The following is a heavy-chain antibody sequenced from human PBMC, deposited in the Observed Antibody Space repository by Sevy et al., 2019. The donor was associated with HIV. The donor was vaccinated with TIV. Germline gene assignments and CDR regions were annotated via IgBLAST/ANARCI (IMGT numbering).Heavy chain of an antibody. CDR3: AGARYDSSGSFDAFDV. V-gene: IGHV3-23*01. Sequence: GGSLRLSCKPSGFTFVTYAMNWVRQFPGKGLEWVSTIYGSGVAPYYADSVKGRFTISRDNSKNTLYLQMNSLRTEDTALYYCAGARYDSSGSFDAFDVWGQGTMVTISS. D-gene: IGHD3-22*01. J-gene: IGHJ3*01. CDR2: IYGSGVAP. CDR1: GFTFVTYA.